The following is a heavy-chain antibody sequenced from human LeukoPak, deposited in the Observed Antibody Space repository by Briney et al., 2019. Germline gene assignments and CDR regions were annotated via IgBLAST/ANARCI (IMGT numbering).Heavy chain of an antibody. CDR3: ARHYGDTTFDY. CDR1: GGSISSYY. Sequence: PSETLSLTCTVSGGSISSYYWSWIRQPPGKGLEWIGYIYYSGSTNYNPSLKSRVTISLDTSKNQFSLKLSFETAADTAVYYCARHYGDTTFDYWGQGPLVTVPS. J-gene: IGHJ4*02. V-gene: IGHV4-59*08. CDR2: IYYSGST. D-gene: IGHD4-17*01.